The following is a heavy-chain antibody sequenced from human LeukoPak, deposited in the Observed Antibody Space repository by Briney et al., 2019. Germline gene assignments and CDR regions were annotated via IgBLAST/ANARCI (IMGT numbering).Heavy chain of an antibody. Sequence: ASVKVSCKVSGYTLTELSMHWVRQAPGKGLEWMGGFDPEDGETIYAQKFQGRVTMTEDTSTDTAYMELSSLRSEDTAVYYCATGERSGSYGERAFDIWGQGTMVTVSS. CDR2: FDPEDGET. CDR1: GYTLTELS. V-gene: IGHV1-24*01. CDR3: ATGERSGSYGERAFDI. D-gene: IGHD1-26*01. J-gene: IGHJ3*02.